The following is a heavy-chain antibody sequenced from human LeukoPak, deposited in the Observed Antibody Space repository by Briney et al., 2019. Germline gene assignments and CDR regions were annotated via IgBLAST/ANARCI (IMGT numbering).Heavy chain of an antibody. CDR2: IYTSGST. V-gene: IGHV4-61*02. J-gene: IGHJ6*03. CDR1: GGSISSGSYY. CDR3: AGIPPSEYYYMDV. D-gene: IGHD2-21*01. Sequence: SETLSLTCTVSGGSISSGSYYWSWIRQPAGKGLEWIGRIYTSGSTNYNPSLKSRVTISVDTSKNQFSLKLSSVTAADTAVYYCAGIPPSEYYYMDVWGKGTTVTVSS.